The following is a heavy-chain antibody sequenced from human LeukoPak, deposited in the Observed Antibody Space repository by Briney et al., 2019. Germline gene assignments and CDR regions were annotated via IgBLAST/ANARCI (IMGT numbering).Heavy chain of an antibody. V-gene: IGHV4-31*03. CDR1: GDSIGSGTYD. J-gene: IGHJ4*02. Sequence: NTSETLSLTCTVSGDSIGSGTYDWSWIRQLPGKGLEWIGYIYYSGSTYYNPSLKSRVSISVDTSKNQFSLKLSSVTAADTAVYYCARDLGDGYLANDYWGQGTLVTVSS. CDR3: ARDLGDGYLANDY. D-gene: IGHD5-24*01. CDR2: IYYSGST.